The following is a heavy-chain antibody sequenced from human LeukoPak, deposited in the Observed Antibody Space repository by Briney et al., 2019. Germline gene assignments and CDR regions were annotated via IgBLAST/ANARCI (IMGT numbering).Heavy chain of an antibody. Sequence: PSETLSLTCAVSGGSISSGGYSWSWIRQPPGKGLEWMGYIYHSGSTYYNPSLKSRVTISVDRSKNQFSLKLSSVTAADTAVYFFKRKTEYDILTGYYWWFDPWGQGTLVTVSS. CDR3: KRKTEYDILTGYYWWFDP. CDR2: IYHSGST. D-gene: IGHD3-9*01. CDR1: GGSISSGGYS. V-gene: IGHV4-30-2*01. J-gene: IGHJ5*02.